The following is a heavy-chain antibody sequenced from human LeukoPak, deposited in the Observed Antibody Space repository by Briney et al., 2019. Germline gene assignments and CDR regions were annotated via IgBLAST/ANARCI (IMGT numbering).Heavy chain of an antibody. CDR3: AKVTTTATRGLFDS. V-gene: IGHV3-23*01. D-gene: IGHD1-1*01. Sequence: KPGGSLTLSCAPSGFSFSSYAMSWVRKPPGKGLEWVSSISGSGGSPYSADSVKGRFTISRDDSKNTVYLQMNSLRAEDAAVHSCAKVTTTATRGLFDSWGQGTLVTVSS. J-gene: IGHJ4*02. CDR1: GFSFSSYA. CDR2: ISGSGGSP.